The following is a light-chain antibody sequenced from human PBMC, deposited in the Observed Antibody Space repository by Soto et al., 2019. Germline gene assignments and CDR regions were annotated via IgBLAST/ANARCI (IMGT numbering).Light chain of an antibody. CDR2: DVS. V-gene: IGKV1-5*01. CDR3: QHYNSYSEA. J-gene: IGKJ1*01. CDR1: QSINNW. Sequence: DIQMTQSPSTLSASVGDRVTIAFGASQSINNWLAWYQQKPGKAPNLLIYDVSTLERGVPSRFSGSGSGTEFTLTISSLQPDDFATYYCQHYNSYSEAFGQGTKVDIK.